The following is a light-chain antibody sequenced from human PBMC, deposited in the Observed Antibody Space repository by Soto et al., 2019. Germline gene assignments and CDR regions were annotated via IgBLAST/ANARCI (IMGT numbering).Light chain of an antibody. V-gene: IGLV1-44*01. CDR2: SNY. J-gene: IGLJ2*01. Sequence: QSVLTQPPSASGTPGQRVTISCSGSSSNIGSNTVNWSQQLPGTAPKLLIYSNYQRPSGVPDRFSGSKSGTSASLAISGLQSEDESDYYCAACDDSLNGRVFGGGTKVTVL. CDR3: AACDDSLNGRV. CDR1: SSNIGSNT.